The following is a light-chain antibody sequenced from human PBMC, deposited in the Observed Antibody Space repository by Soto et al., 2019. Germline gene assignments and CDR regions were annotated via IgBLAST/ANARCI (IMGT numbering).Light chain of an antibody. Sequence: QSVLTQPPSVSAAPGQKVTISCSGSSSNIGNNYVSWYQQLPGTAPKLLIYDNNKRPSGIPDRFSGSKSGTSATLGITGLQTGDEADYYCGTWEVFGGGTKLTVL. CDR2: DNN. J-gene: IGLJ2*01. CDR1: SSNIGNNY. CDR3: GTWEV. V-gene: IGLV1-51*01.